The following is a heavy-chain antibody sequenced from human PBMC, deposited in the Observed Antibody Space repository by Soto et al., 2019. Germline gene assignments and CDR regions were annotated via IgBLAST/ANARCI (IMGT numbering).Heavy chain of an antibody. J-gene: IGHJ5*02. D-gene: IGHD2-15*01. CDR1: GGTFNNHA. CDR3: VRRMPWHWFDP. CDR2: IIPIFGTS. V-gene: IGHV1-69*13. Sequence: GASVKVSCKASGGTFNNHATNWVRQAPGQGLEWMGGIIPIFGTSNYAQKFQGRVTITADESTRTAYMELSSLRSEDTAVYYCVRRMPWHWFDPWGQGTLVTVSS.